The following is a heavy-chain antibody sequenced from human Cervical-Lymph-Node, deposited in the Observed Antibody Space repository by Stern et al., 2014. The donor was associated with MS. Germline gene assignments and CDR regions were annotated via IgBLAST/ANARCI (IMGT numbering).Heavy chain of an antibody. J-gene: IGHJ4*02. CDR3: AREGHSGEFDY. CDR2: IYYSGST. CDR1: GGSISSYS. D-gene: IGHD1-26*01. V-gene: IGHV4-59*01. Sequence: VQLVVSGPGLVKTSETLSLTCTVSGGSISSYSWSWIRQPPGKGLEWIGYIYYSGSTNYNPSLKSRVTISVDTSKNQFSLKLSSVTAADTAVYYCAREGHSGEFDYWGQGTLVTVSS.